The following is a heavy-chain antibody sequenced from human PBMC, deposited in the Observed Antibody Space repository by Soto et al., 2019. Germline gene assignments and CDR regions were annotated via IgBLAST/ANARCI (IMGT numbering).Heavy chain of an antibody. J-gene: IGHJ4*02. CDR3: SRSGSYIAAADY. CDR2: TYYRSKWYN. Sequence: SQTLSLTCAISGDSVSSNSAAWNWIRQSPSRGLEWLGRTYYRSKWYNDYAVSVTTRITINPDTSKNQFSLQLNSVTPEDTAVYYCSRSGSYIAAADYWGQGTLVTVSS. D-gene: IGHD6-13*01. CDR1: GDSVSSNSAA. V-gene: IGHV6-1*01.